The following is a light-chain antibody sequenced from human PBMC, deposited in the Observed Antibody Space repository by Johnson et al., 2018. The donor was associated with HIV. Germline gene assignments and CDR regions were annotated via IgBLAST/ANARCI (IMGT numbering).Light chain of an antibody. Sequence: QSVLTQPPSVSAAPGQKVTISCSGSSSNIGNNYVSWYQHLPGTAPKLLIYENDKRPSGIPDRFSGSKSATSATLGITGLQTRDEADYYCGTWDTSLNAYVFGTGTKVSVL. CDR1: SSNIGNNY. V-gene: IGLV1-51*02. J-gene: IGLJ1*01. CDR2: END. CDR3: GTWDTSLNAYV.